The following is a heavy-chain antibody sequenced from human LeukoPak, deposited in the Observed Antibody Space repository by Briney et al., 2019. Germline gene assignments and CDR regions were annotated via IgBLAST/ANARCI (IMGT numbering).Heavy chain of an antibody. CDR2: VNLQGST. Sequence: SETLSLTCGVSGGSITNTNYWTWVRQPPGKGLEWIGEVNLQGSTNYNPSLMGRVAISVDKSENHISLQLTSVTAADTAVYYCAREGGPYRPLDYSGQGTLDTVSS. CDR3: AREGGPYRPLDY. J-gene: IGHJ4*02. CDR1: GGSITNTNY. V-gene: IGHV4-4*02.